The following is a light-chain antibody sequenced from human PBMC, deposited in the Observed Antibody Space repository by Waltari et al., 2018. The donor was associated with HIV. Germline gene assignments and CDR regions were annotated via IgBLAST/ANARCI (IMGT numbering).Light chain of an antibody. Sequence: SYVLTQPPSVSVAPGQKARITCGGNNIGSKGVHWYQQKPSQAPVLVVYDDSDRPSGIPERFSGSSSWNTATLTISRVEAGDEADFYCQVWDSSTDLQVFGGGTKLTVL. V-gene: IGLV3-21*02. CDR3: QVWDSSTDLQV. CDR2: DDS. J-gene: IGLJ2*01. CDR1: NIGSKG.